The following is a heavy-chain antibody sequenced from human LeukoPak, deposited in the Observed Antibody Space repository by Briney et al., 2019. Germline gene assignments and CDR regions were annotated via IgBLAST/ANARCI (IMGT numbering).Heavy chain of an antibody. V-gene: IGHV3-23*01. J-gene: IGHJ6*03. CDR3: AELGITMIGGV. CDR1: GFTFSSYG. Sequence: GGSLRLSCAASGFTFSSYGMSWVRQAPGKGPEWVSAISGSGGSTYYADSVKGRFTISGDNAKNSLYLQMNSLRAEDTAVYYCAELGITMIGGVWGKGPTVTISS. D-gene: IGHD3-10*02. CDR2: ISGSGGST.